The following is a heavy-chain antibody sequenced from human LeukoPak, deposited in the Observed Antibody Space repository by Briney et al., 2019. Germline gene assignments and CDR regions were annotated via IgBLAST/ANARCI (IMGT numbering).Heavy chain of an antibody. D-gene: IGHD6-19*01. CDR2: ISGSGGST. CDR1: GFTFSDYY. V-gene: IGHV3-11*04. J-gene: IGHJ4*02. CDR3: ARKGAVAGTVDY. Sequence: PGGPLRLSCAASGFTFSDYYMSWIRQAPGKGLEWVSAISGSGGSTYYADSVKGRFTISRDNAKNMLYLQMSSLRAEDTAVYYCARKGAVAGTVDYWGQGTLVTVSS.